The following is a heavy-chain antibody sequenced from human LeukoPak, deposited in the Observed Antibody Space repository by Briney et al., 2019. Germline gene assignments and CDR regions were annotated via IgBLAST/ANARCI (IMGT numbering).Heavy chain of an antibody. D-gene: IGHD6-19*01. J-gene: IGHJ4*02. CDR3: ASQLFVGYSGGYSFGY. Sequence: SETLSLTCTVSGGSISSSSYYWGWIRQPPGKGLEWIGSIYYSGSTYYNPSLKSRVTISVDTSKNQFSLKLSSVTAADTAVYYFASQLFVGYSGGYSFGYWGQGTLVTVSS. CDR1: GGSISSSSYY. V-gene: IGHV4-39*01. CDR2: IYYSGST.